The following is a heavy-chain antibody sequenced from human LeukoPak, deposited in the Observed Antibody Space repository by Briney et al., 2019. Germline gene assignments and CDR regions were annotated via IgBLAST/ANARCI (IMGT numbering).Heavy chain of an antibody. J-gene: IGHJ5*02. V-gene: IGHV1-69*04. CDR3: ARVAVAGNRFDP. D-gene: IGHD6-19*01. CDR1: GYTFRNSY. Sequence: SVKVSCKAFGYTFRNSYIHWVRQAPGQGLEWLGRIIPILGIANYAQKFQGRVTITADKSTSTAYMELSSLRSEDTAVYYCARVAVAGNRFDPWGQGTLVTVSS. CDR2: IIPILGIA.